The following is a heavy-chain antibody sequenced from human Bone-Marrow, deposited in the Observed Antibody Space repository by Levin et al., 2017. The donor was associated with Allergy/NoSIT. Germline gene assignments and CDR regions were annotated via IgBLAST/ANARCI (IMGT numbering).Heavy chain of an antibody. D-gene: IGHD4-17*01. CDR1: GFTFSRYA. V-gene: IGHV3-23*01. Sequence: GESLKISCAASGFTFSRYAMTWVRQAPGKGLEWVSSITGSGYASYNVDSVKGRFTISRDNSKNTLYLQMNSLRAEDTAIYFCAIDPNGDYVGAFDFWGRGTMVTVSS. CDR3: AIDPNGDYVGAFDF. CDR2: ITGSGYAS. J-gene: IGHJ3*01.